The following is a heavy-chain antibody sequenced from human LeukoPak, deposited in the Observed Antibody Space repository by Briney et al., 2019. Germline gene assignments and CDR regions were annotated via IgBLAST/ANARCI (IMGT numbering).Heavy chain of an antibody. V-gene: IGHV3-23*01. CDR2: IYGSGSTR. J-gene: IGHJ4*02. D-gene: IGHD3-22*01. Sequence: GGSLRLSCAASGFTFSTYAMNWVRQAPGKGLEWVSGIYGSGSTRYYADSVKGRFTISRDNSQNTLYLQMNSLRAEDTAVYYCAKDSYDSSGSRYDCWGQGTLVTVSS. CDR3: AKDSYDSSGSRYDC. CDR1: GFTFSTYA.